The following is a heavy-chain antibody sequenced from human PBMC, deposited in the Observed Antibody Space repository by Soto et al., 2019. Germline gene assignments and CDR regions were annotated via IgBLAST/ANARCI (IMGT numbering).Heavy chain of an antibody. Sequence: GASVKVSCKASGYTFTGYYMHWVRQAPGQGLEWMGWINPNSGGTNYAQKFQGRVTMTRDTSISTAYMELSRLRSDDTAVYYCARDRYCSSTSCYEVFTNWFDPWGQGTLVTVSS. V-gene: IGHV1-2*02. CDR1: GYTFTGYY. CDR2: INPNSGGT. D-gene: IGHD2-2*01. J-gene: IGHJ5*02. CDR3: ARDRYCSSTSCYEVFTNWFDP.